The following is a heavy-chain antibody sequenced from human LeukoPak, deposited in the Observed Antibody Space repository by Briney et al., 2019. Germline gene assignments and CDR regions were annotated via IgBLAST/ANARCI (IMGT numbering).Heavy chain of an antibody. V-gene: IGHV4-34*01. CDR1: GGSFSGYY. D-gene: IGHD5-18*01. J-gene: IGHJ4*02. CDR3: ARARPDTAMVIYWAAWYFDY. Sequence: PSETLSLTCAVYGGSFSGYYWSWIRQPPGKGLEWIGEINHSGSTNYNPSLKSRVTISVDTSKNQFSLKLSSVTAADTAVYYCARARPDTAMVIYWAAWYFDYWGQGTLVTVSP. CDR2: INHSGST.